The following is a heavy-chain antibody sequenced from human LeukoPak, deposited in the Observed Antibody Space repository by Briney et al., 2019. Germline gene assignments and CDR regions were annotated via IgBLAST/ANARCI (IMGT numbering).Heavy chain of an antibody. CDR2: IWSNGINR. CDR1: GFSFSNYG. J-gene: IGHJ3*01. V-gene: IGHV3-33*06. CDR3: VKERGPFDGFDV. Sequence: RPGGSLRLSCATSGFSFSNYGMHWVRQAPGKGLEWVAVIWSNGINRYYADFVKGRFTFSRDNSKNTLSLQMNSLRVEDTAVYYGVKERGPFDGFDVWGQGTMVTVSS.